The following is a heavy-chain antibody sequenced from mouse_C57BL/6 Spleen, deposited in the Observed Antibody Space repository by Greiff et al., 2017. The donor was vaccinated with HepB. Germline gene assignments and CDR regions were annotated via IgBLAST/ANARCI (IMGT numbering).Heavy chain of an antibody. V-gene: IGHV2-5*01. D-gene: IGHD1-1*01. CDR3: AKKGDPYGSSYGYFDV. CDR1: GFSLTSYG. J-gene: IGHJ1*03. Sequence: VQLQQSGPGLVQPSQSLSITCTVSGFSLTSYGVHWVRQSPGKGLEWLGVIWRGGSTDYNAAFMSRLSITKDNSKSQVFFKMNSLQADDTAIYYCAKKGDPYGSSYGYFDVWGTGTTVTVSS. CDR2: IWRGGST.